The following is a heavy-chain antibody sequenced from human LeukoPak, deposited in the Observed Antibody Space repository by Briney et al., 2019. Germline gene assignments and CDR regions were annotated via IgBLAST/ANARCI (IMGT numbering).Heavy chain of an antibody. Sequence: GGSLRLSCAASGFTFSSYAMSWVRQAPGKGLEWVANIKSDGSEEYYGDSVKGRFTISRDNAKNSLYLHMNSLRVEDTAVYYCARGDLWLGHWGQGSLVTVSS. CDR1: GFTFSSYA. CDR3: ARGDLWLGH. V-gene: IGHV3-7*01. CDR2: IKSDGSEE. J-gene: IGHJ4*02. D-gene: IGHD3-10*01.